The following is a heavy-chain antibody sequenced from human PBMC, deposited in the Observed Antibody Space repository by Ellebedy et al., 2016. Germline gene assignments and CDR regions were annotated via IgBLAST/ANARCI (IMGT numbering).Heavy chain of an antibody. CDR2: IKQDGSEK. D-gene: IGHD6-6*01. V-gene: IGHV3-7*01. CDR3: ARWLSSIASFYGMDV. CDR1: GFTFSSYS. J-gene: IGHJ6*02. Sequence: GESLKISXAASGFTFSSYSMNWVRQAPGKGLEWVANIKQDGSEKYYVDSVKGRFTISRDNAKNSLYLQMNSLRAEDTAVYYCARWLSSIASFYGMDVWGQGTTVTVSS.